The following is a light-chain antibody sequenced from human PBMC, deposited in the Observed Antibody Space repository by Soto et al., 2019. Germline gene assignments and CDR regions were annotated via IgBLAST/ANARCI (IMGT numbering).Light chain of an antibody. V-gene: IGKV3-11*01. J-gene: IGKJ4*01. Sequence: EIVLTQSPATLSLSPGERATLSCRASQSVSSYLAWYQQKPGQAPRLLIYDASNRATGIPARFSGSGSGTYFTLTISNLEPEDFAVYYCQQRINWPPLTFGGGTKVEIK. CDR3: QQRINWPPLT. CDR2: DAS. CDR1: QSVSSY.